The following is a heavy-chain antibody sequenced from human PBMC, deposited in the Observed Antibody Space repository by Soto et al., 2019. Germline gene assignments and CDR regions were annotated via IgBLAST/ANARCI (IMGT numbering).Heavy chain of an antibody. CDR1: GGTFSNFA. CDR3: ARVMLRAFVAADLGALDL. J-gene: IGHJ5*02. Sequence: QMQLVQSGADVKKPGSSVRVSCKVSGGTFSNFAITWLRQAPGQGPERLGGIIPMSGSVAYAQKFQDTVTSPAATSTNTVHMEVDSLKSGDTALYCCARVMLRAFVAADLGALDLWCQGTLFTVS. D-gene: IGHD6-19*01. V-gene: IGHV1-69*06. CDR2: IIPMSGSV.